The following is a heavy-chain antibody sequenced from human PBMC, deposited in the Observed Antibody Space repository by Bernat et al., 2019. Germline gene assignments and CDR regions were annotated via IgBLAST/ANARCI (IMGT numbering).Heavy chain of an antibody. CDR2: IITNTGNT. CDR3: ARDFWSGHSIHDAFHN. Sequence: QVQLVQSGSELKKPGSSVKVSCKASGYTFTSYTMNWVRQAPGQGLEWMGWIITNTGNTTYAQGFTGRFVFSLDTSVSTAYLQISSLKAEDTAVYYCARDFWSGHSIHDAFHNWGQGTMVTVSS. D-gene: IGHD3-3*01. CDR1: GYTFTSYT. V-gene: IGHV7-4-1*02. J-gene: IGHJ3*02.